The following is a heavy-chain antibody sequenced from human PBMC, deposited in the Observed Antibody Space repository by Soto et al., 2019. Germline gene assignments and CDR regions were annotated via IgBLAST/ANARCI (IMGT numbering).Heavy chain of an antibody. D-gene: IGHD1-26*01. CDR3: ASRVEGLYSGNYRYYFDN. CDR1: GGSISTCAYY. V-gene: IGHV4-39*01. CDR2: IYYSGTS. Sequence: SETLSLTCTVSGGSISTCAYYWGWIRQPPGKGLEWIGTIYYSGTSYHNPSLKSRVTISVDTSKKQFSLTLTSVTAADTAVYYCASRVEGLYSGNYRYYFDNSGQGTLVPVTS. J-gene: IGHJ4*02.